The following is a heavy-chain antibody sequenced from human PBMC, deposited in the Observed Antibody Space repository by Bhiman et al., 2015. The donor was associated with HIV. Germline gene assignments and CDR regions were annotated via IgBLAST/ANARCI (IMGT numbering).Heavy chain of an antibody. CDR3: AKDKEAARYYFDY. D-gene: IGHD5-18*01. V-gene: IGHV3-48*01. CDR2: ISSSGSKI. CDR1: GFTFRSYS. J-gene: IGHJ4*02. Sequence: EVQLVESGGGLVQPGGSLRLSCAASGFTFRSYSMNWVRQAPGKGLEWVAYISSSGSKINYADSVKGRFSISRDNAKNSVYLQMNSLRAEDTAVYYCAKDKEAARYYFDYWGQGTLVTVSS.